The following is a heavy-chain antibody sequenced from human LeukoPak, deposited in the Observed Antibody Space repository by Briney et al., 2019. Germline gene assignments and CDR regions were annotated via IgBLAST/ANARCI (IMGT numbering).Heavy chain of an antibody. J-gene: IGHJ3*01. V-gene: IGHV1-2*02. CDR2: INPNSAVT. CDR3: AREGARDAFHV. D-gene: IGHD4/OR15-4a*01. Sequence: ASVKDSCRASGYTFTGYYLHWVGQTPGRGLEGMGGINPNSAVTNYAQKFQGRVTITRDRSISTASMELSRLRADYTAGYYFAREGARDAFHVGGQGPMVRVS. CDR1: GYTFTGYY.